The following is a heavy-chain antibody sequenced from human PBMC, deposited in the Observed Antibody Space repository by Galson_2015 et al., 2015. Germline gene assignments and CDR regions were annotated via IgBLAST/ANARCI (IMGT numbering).Heavy chain of an antibody. J-gene: IGHJ4*02. V-gene: IGHV3-23*01. CDR3: AKTYFYGLGSNLGVDY. D-gene: IGHD3-10*01. CDR2: IIGSGGST. CDR1: GFTFNNYA. Sequence: SLRLSCAASGFTFNNYAMNWVRQAPGKGLEWVSTIIGSGGSTYYADSVKGRFTISRDSSKNTLYLQMNSLRAEDTAVYYCAKTYFYGLGSNLGVDYWGQGTLVTVSS.